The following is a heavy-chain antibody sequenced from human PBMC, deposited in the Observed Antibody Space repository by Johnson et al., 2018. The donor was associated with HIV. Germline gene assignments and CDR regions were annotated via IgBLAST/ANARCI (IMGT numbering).Heavy chain of an antibody. CDR2: IYSGGST. D-gene: IGHD3-22*01. J-gene: IGHJ3*01. CDR3: ARRYYDTSGYRD. V-gene: IGHV3-66*02. CDR1: GFTVSSNY. Sequence: VQLMESGGGVVRPGGSLRLSCAASGFTVSSNYMSWVRQAPGKGLEWVSVIYSGGSTYYADSVKGRFTISSDNSKNTLYLQMNSLRAEDTAVYYCARRYYDTSGYRDWGQGTMVTVSS.